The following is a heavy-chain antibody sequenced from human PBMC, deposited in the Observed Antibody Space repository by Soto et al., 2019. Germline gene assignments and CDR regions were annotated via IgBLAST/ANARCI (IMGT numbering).Heavy chain of an antibody. CDR2: IIPIFGTA. Sequence: SVKVSCKASGGTFSSYAISWVRQAPGQGLEWMGGIIPIFGTANYAQKFQGRVTITADESTSTAYMELSSLRSEDTAVYYCATTTYDSSGYYLLQGSYWGQGTLVTVSS. V-gene: IGHV1-69*13. CDR1: GGTFSSYA. D-gene: IGHD3-22*01. J-gene: IGHJ4*02. CDR3: ATTTYDSSGYYLLQGSY.